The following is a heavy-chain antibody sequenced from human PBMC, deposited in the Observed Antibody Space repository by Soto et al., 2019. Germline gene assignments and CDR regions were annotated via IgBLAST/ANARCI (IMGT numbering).Heavy chain of an antibody. CDR1: GGTFSSYA. D-gene: IGHD6-19*01. CDR2: IIPIFGTA. CDR3: ARASVAGTIPAY. J-gene: IGHJ4*02. Sequence: GASVKVSCKASGGTFSSYAISWVRQAPGQGLEWMGGIIPIFGTANCAQKFQGRVTITADESTSTAYMELSSLRSEDTAVYYCARASVAGTIPAYWGQGTLVTVSS. V-gene: IGHV1-69*13.